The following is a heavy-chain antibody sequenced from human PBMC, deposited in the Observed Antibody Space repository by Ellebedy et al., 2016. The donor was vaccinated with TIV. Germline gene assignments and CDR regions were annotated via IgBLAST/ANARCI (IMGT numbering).Heavy chain of an antibody. Sequence: PGGSLRLSCEASGFTFSTYGLHRVRQTPGKGLEWVASIEFDGTNHDYADSVTGRFTISRDNSKNTLYLQMNSLRLEDTAVYYCVRAVDWGQGTLVTVSS. J-gene: IGHJ4*02. CDR3: VRAVD. CDR2: IEFDGTNH. V-gene: IGHV3-30-3*01. CDR1: GFTFSTYG.